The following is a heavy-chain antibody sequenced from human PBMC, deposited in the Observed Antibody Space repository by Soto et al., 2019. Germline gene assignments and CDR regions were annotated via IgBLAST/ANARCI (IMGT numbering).Heavy chain of an antibody. CDR3: ARPNPRYCSNISCYRSGMDV. D-gene: IGHD2-2*02. CDR1: GYTFTTYG. J-gene: IGHJ6*02. V-gene: IGHV1-18*01. CDR2: INGYNGNT. Sequence: ASVKVSCKASGYTFTTYGISWVRQAPGQGLEWMGWINGYNGNTDYPQKLQGRVTMTTDKSISTAYLQWSSLKASDTAMYYCARPNPRYCSNISCYRSGMDVWGQGTTVTVSS.